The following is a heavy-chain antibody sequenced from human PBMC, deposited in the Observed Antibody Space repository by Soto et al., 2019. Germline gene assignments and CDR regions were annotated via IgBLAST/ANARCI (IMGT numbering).Heavy chain of an antibody. CDR2: IYPGDSDT. CDR1: GYSFTSYW. V-gene: IGHV5-51*01. CDR3: ARLEREYCSGGSCPDHFDY. Sequence: GESLKISCKGSGYSFTSYWIGWVRQMPGKGLEWMGIIYPGDSDTRYSPSFQGQVTISADKSISTAYLQWSSLKASDTAMYYCARLEREYCSGGSCPDHFDYWGQGTLVTVSS. J-gene: IGHJ4*02. D-gene: IGHD2-15*01.